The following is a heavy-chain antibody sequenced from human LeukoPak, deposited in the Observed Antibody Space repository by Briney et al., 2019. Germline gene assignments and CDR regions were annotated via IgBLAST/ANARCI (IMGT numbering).Heavy chain of an antibody. CDR1: GFTFSNYW. CDR3: ARREASIRAFDI. CDR2: INSDGRST. J-gene: IGHJ3*02. Sequence: GGSLRLSCAASGFTFSNYWMHWVHQAPGKGLVWVSRINSDGRSTNYADSVKGRFTISRDNAKNSLYLQMNSLRAEDTAVYYCARREASIRAFDIWGQGTMVTVSS. D-gene: IGHD1-26*01. V-gene: IGHV3-74*01.